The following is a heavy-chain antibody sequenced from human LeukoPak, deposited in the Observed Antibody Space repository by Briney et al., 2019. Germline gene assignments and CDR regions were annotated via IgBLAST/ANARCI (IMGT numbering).Heavy chain of an antibody. Sequence: PGGSLRLSCAASGFTFSSYGMHWVRQAPGKGLEWVAVISYDGSNKYYADSVKGRFTISRDNSKNTLYLQMNSLRAEDTAVYYYAKDGPSQWLVDYWGQGTLVTVSS. J-gene: IGHJ4*02. D-gene: IGHD6-19*01. CDR1: GFTFSSYG. CDR2: ISYDGSNK. V-gene: IGHV3-30*18. CDR3: AKDGPSQWLVDY.